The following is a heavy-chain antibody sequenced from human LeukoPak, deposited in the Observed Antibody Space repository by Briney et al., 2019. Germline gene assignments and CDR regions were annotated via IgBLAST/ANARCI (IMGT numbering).Heavy chain of an antibody. D-gene: IGHD2-8*01. J-gene: IGHJ4*02. CDR2: IYYSGST. V-gene: IGHV4-39*01. CDR1: GGSISSSSYY. CDR3: ARHGCTNGVCYTGRNYFDY. Sequence: SETLSLTCTVSGGSISSSSYYWGWIRQPPGKGLEWIGSIYYSGSTYYNPSLKSRVTISVDTSKNQFSLKLSSVTAADTVVYYCARHGCTNGVCYTGRNYFDYWGQGTLVTVSS.